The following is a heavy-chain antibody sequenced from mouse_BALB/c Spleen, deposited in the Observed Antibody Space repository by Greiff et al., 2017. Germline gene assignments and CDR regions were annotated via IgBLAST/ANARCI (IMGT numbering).Heavy chain of an antibody. V-gene: IGHV5-4*02. Sequence: EVQRVESGGGLVKPGGSLKLSCAASGFTFSDYYMYWVRQTPEKRLEWVATISDGGSYTYYPDSVKGRFTISRDNAKNNLYLQMSSLKSEDTAMYYCARGKLYFDVWGAGTTVTVSS. CDR2: ISDGGSYT. CDR1: GFTFSDYY. CDR3: ARGKLYFDV. J-gene: IGHJ1*01.